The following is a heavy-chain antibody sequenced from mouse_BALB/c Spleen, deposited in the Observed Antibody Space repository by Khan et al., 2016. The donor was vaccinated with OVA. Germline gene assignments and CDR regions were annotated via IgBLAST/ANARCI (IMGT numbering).Heavy chain of an antibody. CDR2: VSTGGHYT. CDR1: GFTFSTYG. J-gene: IGHJ3*01. V-gene: IGHV5-6*01. D-gene: IGHD2-13*01. Sequence: EVQLQESGGDVVKPGGSLKLSCAASGFTFSTYGMSWVRQTPDKRLEWVATVSTGGHYTYYPDTVKGRFTISRDNAKNTLYLQMSSLKSEDTAMFYGARRAYYEDGEGFAYWGQGTLVTVSA. CDR3: ARRAYYEDGEGFAY.